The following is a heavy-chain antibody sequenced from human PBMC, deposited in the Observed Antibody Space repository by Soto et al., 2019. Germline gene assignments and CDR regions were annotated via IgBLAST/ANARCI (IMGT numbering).Heavy chain of an antibody. V-gene: IGHV4-38-2*01. Sequence: SETLSLTCAVSGYSISSGYYWGWIRQPPGKGLEWIGSIYHSGSTYYNPSLKSRVTISVDTSKNQFSLKLSSVTAADTAVYYCARTAFVSDYGVDYWGRGTLVTVSS. D-gene: IGHD4-17*01. J-gene: IGHJ4*02. CDR1: GYSISSGYY. CDR2: IYHSGST. CDR3: ARTAFVSDYGVDY.